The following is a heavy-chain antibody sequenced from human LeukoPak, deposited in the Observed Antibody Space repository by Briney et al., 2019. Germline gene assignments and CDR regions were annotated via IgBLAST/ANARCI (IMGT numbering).Heavy chain of an antibody. J-gene: IGHJ6*03. CDR1: GGSISSSSYY. Sequence: SETLSLTCTVSGGSISSSSYYWGWIRQPPGKGLEWIGSIYYSGSTYYNPSLKSRVTISVDTPKNQFSLKLSSVTAADTAVYYCARQAYYYDSSGYSPYYYYYMDVWGKGTTVTVSS. V-gene: IGHV4-39*01. CDR3: ARQAYYYDSSGYSPYYYYYMDV. D-gene: IGHD3-22*01. CDR2: IYYSGST.